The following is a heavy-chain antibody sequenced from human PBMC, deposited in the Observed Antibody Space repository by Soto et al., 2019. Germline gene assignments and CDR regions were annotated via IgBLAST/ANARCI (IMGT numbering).Heavy chain of an antibody. CDR3: ARDRVVVVPAAILDYYGMDV. V-gene: IGHV1-69*13. Sequence: GASVKVSCKASGGTFSSYAISWVRQAPGQGLEWMGGIIPIFGTANYAQKFQGRVTITADESMSTAYMELSSLRSEDTAVYYCARDRVVVVPAAILDYYGMDVWGQGTTVTVSS. CDR1: GGTFSSYA. D-gene: IGHD2-2*02. CDR2: IIPIFGTA. J-gene: IGHJ6*02.